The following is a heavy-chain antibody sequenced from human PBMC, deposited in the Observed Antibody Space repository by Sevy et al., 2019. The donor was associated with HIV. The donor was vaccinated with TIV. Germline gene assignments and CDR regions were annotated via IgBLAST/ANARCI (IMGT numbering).Heavy chain of an antibody. CDR1: GGTFSSYA. CDR2: IIPIFGTA. J-gene: IGHJ3*02. Sequence: ASVKVSCKASGGTFSSYAISWVRQAPGQGLEWMGGIIPIFGTANYAQKFQGRVTITADKSTSPAYMELSSLRSEDTAVYYCASSRQGYYDSSGYQGDAFDIWGQGTMVTVSS. V-gene: IGHV1-69*06. CDR3: ASSRQGYYDSSGYQGDAFDI. D-gene: IGHD3-22*01.